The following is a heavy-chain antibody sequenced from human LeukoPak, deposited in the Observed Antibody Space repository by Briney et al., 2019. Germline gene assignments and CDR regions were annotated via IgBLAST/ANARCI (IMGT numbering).Heavy chain of an antibody. D-gene: IGHD4-17*01. CDR3: ARWDYGDYALAY. Sequence: SETLSLTCAVYGGSFSGYYWSWIRQPPGKGLEWIGEINHSGSTNYNPSLESRVTISVDTSKNQFSLKLSSVTAADTAVYYCARWDYGDYALAYWGQGTLVTVSS. V-gene: IGHV4-34*01. J-gene: IGHJ4*02. CDR2: INHSGST. CDR1: GGSFSGYY.